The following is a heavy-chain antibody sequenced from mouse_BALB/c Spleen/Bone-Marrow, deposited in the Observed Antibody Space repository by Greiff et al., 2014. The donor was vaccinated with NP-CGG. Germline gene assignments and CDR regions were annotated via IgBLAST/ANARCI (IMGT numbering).Heavy chain of an antibody. Sequence: QVQLQQSGPGLVQTSQSLSITCTVSGFSLTTYGVNWVRQSPGKGLEWLGVIWRGGSTDYNAAFMSRLSITKDNSKSQVFFNMNSLQADDTAIYYCAKGSDYNGYAMDYWGQGTSVTVSS. CDR1: GFSLTTYG. CDR3: AKGSDYNGYAMDY. J-gene: IGHJ4*01. V-gene: IGHV2-5*01. CDR2: IWRGGST. D-gene: IGHD2-13*01.